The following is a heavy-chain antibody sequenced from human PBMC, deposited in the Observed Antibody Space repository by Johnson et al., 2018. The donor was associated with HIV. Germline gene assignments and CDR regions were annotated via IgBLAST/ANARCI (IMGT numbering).Heavy chain of an antibody. J-gene: IGHJ3*01. CDR1: GFTFSSYA. V-gene: IGHV3-30*04. D-gene: IGHD6-13*01. CDR3: ARDGESQQLPLGDAFDV. Sequence: VQLVESGGGVVQPGRSLRLSCAASGFTFSSYAMHWVRQAPAKGLEWVAVISYDGSDKYYADAVKGRFTISRDNSKNSLYLQMNGLRPEDTALYYCARDGESQQLPLGDAFDVWGQGTMVTVSS. CDR2: ISYDGSDK.